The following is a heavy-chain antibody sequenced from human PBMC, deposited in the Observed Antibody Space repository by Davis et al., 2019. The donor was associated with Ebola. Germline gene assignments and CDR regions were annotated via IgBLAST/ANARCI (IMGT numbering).Heavy chain of an antibody. D-gene: IGHD6-6*01. CDR3: ARDGSYSSSSGDY. Sequence: GESLKISCAASGFTFDDYAMHWVRQAPGKGLEWVANIKQDGSEKYYVDSVKGRFTISRDNAKNSLYLQMNSLRAEDTAVYYCARDGSYSSSSGDYWGQGTLVTVSS. V-gene: IGHV3-7*01. J-gene: IGHJ4*02. CDR2: IKQDGSEK. CDR1: GFTFDDYA.